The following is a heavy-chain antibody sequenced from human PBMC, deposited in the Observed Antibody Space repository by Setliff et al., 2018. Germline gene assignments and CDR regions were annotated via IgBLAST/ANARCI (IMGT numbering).Heavy chain of an antibody. CDR2: ISGSAQTT. V-gene: IGHV3-23*01. J-gene: IGHJ4*02. Sequence: GGSLRLSCAASGFTFSSYAITWVRQAPGKGLEWVSMISGSAQTTHYADSVKGRFTISRDNSKNTVYRDVNSLGAEATAVYYCATRGPDCSGGTCHYYFDYWGQGTLVTVSS. CDR1: GFTFSSYA. CDR3: ATRGPDCSGGTCHYYFDY. D-gene: IGHD2-15*01.